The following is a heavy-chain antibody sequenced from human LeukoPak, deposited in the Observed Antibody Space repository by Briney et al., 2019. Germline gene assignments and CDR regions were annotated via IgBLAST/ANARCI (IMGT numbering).Heavy chain of an antibody. CDR2: IIGSGGST. CDR1: GFTFSSYA. CDR3: AKDLLDGSMAFDI. D-gene: IGHD5-24*01. Sequence: GGSLRLSCAASGFTFSSYAMSWVRQAPGKGLEWVSSIIGSGGSTSYADSVKGRFTFSRDNSKNTMYLQMNSLRAEDTAVYYCAKDLLDGSMAFDIWGQGTMVNVSS. V-gene: IGHV3-23*01. J-gene: IGHJ3*02.